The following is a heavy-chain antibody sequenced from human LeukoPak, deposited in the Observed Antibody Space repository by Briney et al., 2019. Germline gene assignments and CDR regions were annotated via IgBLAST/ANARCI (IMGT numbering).Heavy chain of an antibody. CDR2: IYYSGST. Sequence: SETLSLTCTVSGGSISSSSYYWGWIRQPPGKGLEWIGSIYYSGSTYYNPSLKSRVTISVDTSKNQFSLKLSSVTAADTAVYYCVRTGYYGAYWGQGTLVTVSS. D-gene: IGHD3/OR15-3a*01. CDR1: GGSISSSSYY. V-gene: IGHV4-39*01. J-gene: IGHJ4*02. CDR3: VRTGYYGAY.